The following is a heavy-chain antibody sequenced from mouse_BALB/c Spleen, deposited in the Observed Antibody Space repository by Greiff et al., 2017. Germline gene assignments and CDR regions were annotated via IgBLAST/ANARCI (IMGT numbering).Heavy chain of an antibody. J-gene: IGHJ3*01. Sequence: DVKLVESGGGLVQPGGSLKLSCAASGFTFSSYTMSWVRQTPEKRLEWVAYISNGGGSTYYPDTVKGRFTISRDNAKNTLYLQMSSLKSEDTAMYYCARHEGGNYVAYWGQGTLVTVSA. CDR2: ISNGGGST. D-gene: IGHD2-1*01. CDR3: ARHEGGNYVAY. CDR1: GFTFSSYT. V-gene: IGHV5-12-2*01.